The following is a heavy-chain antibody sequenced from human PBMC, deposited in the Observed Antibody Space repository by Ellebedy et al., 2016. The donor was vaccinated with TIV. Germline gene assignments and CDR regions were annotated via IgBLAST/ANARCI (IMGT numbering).Heavy chain of an antibody. V-gene: IGHV3-7*03. CDR3: ARGYSSPDY. D-gene: IGHD6-13*01. Sequence: GGSLRLSCAASGFTFSSYALHWVRQAPGKGLEWVANIKQDGSEKYYVDSVKGRFTISRDNAKNSLYLQMNSLRAEDTAVYYCARGYSSPDYWGQGTLVTVSS. J-gene: IGHJ4*02. CDR1: GFTFSSYA. CDR2: IKQDGSEK.